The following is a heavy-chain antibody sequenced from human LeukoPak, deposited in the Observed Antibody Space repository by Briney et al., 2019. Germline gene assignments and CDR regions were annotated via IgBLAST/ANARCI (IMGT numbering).Heavy chain of an antibody. D-gene: IGHD6-13*01. Sequence: GGSLRLSCAASGFTFSSYSMNWVRQAPGKGLEWVSSISSSSSYIYYADSVKGRFTISRDNSKNTLYLQMNSLRAEDTAVYYCAKSRAAAGSYYFDYWGQGTLVTVSS. CDR1: GFTFSSYS. CDR3: AKSRAAAGSYYFDY. CDR2: ISSSSSYI. V-gene: IGHV3-21*01. J-gene: IGHJ4*02.